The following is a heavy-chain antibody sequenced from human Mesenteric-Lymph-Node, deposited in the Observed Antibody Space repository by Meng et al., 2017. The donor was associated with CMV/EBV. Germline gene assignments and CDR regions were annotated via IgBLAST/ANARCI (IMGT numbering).Heavy chain of an antibody. Sequence: GSLRLSCTVSGGSISSYYWSGIRQPPGKGLEWIGYIYYSGGTNYNPSLKSRVTISVDTSKNQFSLKLSSVTAADTAVYYCARETTGGFDYWGQGTLVTVSS. CDR2: IYYSGGT. J-gene: IGHJ4*02. CDR1: GGSISSYY. D-gene: IGHD1-1*01. CDR3: ARETTGGFDY. V-gene: IGHV4-59*01.